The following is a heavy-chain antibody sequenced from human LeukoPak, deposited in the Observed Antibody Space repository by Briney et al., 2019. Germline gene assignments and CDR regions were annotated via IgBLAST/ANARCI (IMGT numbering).Heavy chain of an antibody. V-gene: IGHV1-8*01. CDR1: GYTFTSYD. D-gene: IGHD3-3*01. J-gene: IGHJ4*02. Sequence: GASVKVSCKASGYTFTSYDINWVRQATGQGLEWMGWMNPNSGNTGYAQKFQGRVTMTRNTSISTAYMELSSLRSEDTAVSYSAGVDSWSGYSRDYWGQGTLVTASS. CDR2: MNPNSGNT. CDR3: AGVDSWSGYSRDY.